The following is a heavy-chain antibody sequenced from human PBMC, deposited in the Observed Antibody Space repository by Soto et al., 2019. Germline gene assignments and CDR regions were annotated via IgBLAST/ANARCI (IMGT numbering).Heavy chain of an antibody. J-gene: IGHJ4*02. V-gene: IGHV3-23*01. CDR3: ARVGGLIDPFDY. CDR1: GFTFSTYA. D-gene: IGHD3-16*01. Sequence: EVQLLESGGDLVQPGGSLRLSCAASGFTFSTYAMSWLRQAPGKGLEWVSTISAGGDSTYYADSVKGQFTISRDNSKNPLSLQVRSLRAEDTGFYYCARVGGLIDPFDYWGQGTLVTISS. CDR2: ISAGGDST.